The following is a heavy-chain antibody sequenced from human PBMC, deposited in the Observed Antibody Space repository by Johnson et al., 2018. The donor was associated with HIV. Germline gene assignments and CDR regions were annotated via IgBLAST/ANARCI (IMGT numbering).Heavy chain of an antibody. CDR2: INSDGSST. CDR3: AKDWAYSSSWYDEGLAFDI. CDR1: GFMFSNYG. V-gene: IGHV3-NL1*01. D-gene: IGHD6-13*01. J-gene: IGHJ3*02. Sequence: QVQLVESGGGVVQPGRSLRLSCAASGFMFSNYGMHWVRQAPGKGLEWVSRINSDGSSTSYADSVKGRFTISRDNSKNTLYLQMNSLRAEDTAAYYCAKDWAYSSSWYDEGLAFDIWGQGTMVTVSS.